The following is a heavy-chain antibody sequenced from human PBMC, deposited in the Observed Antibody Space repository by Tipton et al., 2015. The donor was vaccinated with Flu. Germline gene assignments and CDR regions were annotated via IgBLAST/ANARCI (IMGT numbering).Heavy chain of an antibody. J-gene: IGHJ4*02. Sequence: SLRLSCAASGFTFSSHGMHWVRQAPGKGLEWVAVIWYDGSNKYYADSVKGRFTISRDNSKNTLYLQMNSLRAEDTAVYYCARDEKDSGSYYLGYWGQGTLVTVSS. CDR2: IWYDGSNK. V-gene: IGHV3-33*01. CDR3: ARDEKDSGSYYLGY. CDR1: GFTFSSHG. D-gene: IGHD1-26*01.